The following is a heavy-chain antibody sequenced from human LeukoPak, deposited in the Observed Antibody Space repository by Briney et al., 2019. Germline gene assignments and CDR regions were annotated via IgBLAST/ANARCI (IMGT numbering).Heavy chain of an antibody. Sequence: SVKVSCKASGGTFSSCAISWVRQAPGQGLEWMGGIIPIFGTANYAQKFQGRVTITADESTSTAYMELGSLRSEDTAVYYCARESRFWSGYPFFFDYWGQGTLVTVSS. CDR2: IIPIFGTA. V-gene: IGHV1-69*01. CDR3: ARESRFWSGYPFFFDY. J-gene: IGHJ4*02. CDR1: GGTFSSCA. D-gene: IGHD3-3*01.